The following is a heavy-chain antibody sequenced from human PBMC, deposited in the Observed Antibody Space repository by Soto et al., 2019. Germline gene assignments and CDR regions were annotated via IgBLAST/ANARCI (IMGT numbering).Heavy chain of an antibody. Sequence: QVQLLQWGAGLLKPSETLSLTCGGHGGSFNGYHWSWVRQPPGKGLEWIAEVNHGSTNYNPSLKSRVSISEDPSKTQISLKLTSVTAADTAVYYCARGPKYFDSVDLWGQGTLVTVSS. CDR3: ARGPKYFDSVDL. D-gene: IGHD3-9*01. CDR1: GGSFNGYH. V-gene: IGHV4-34*01. CDR2: VNHGST. J-gene: IGHJ5*02.